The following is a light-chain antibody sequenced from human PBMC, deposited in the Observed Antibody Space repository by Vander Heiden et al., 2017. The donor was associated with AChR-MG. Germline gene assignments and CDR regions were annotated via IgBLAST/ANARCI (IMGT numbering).Light chain of an antibody. CDR3: QVWDSSSDHPYV. V-gene: IGLV3-21*02. J-gene: IGLJ1*01. CDR1: NMGSKS. CDR2: DDS. Sequence: SYVLTQPPPLSVAPGQPARITGGGNNMGSKSVHWYQQKPGQAPVLVVYDDSDRPSGIPERLSCFNSGNTARNMATLTISRVEAGDEDDYYCQVWDSSSDHPYVFGTGTKVTVL.